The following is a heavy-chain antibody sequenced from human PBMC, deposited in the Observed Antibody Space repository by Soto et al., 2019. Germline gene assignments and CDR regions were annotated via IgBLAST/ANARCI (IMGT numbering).Heavy chain of an antibody. CDR1: GFTFSSYW. Sequence: EVQLVESGGGLVQPGGSLRLSCVDSGFTFSSYWMSWVRQARVKGLEWVGNIKQAGSEKNYVDSVKGRFTISRDNAKNSMYMQMNSLRAEETAVYYCARIAASGRGWDVWGQGTTVVVSS. CDR3: ARIAASGRGWDV. V-gene: IGHV3-7*01. D-gene: IGHD6-13*01. CDR2: IKQAGSEK. J-gene: IGHJ6*02.